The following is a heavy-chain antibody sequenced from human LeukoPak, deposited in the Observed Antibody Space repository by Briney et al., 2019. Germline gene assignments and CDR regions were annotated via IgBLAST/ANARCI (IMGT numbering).Heavy chain of an antibody. CDR3: AKDRPMEPTKYYYNMDV. CDR1: GFTFSTYA. Sequence: QAGGSLRLSCAASGFTFSTYAMSWVRQAPGKGLEWVSAITGSGGSTNYADSVKGRFTISRDNSKNTLYLQMNSLRAEDTAVYYCAKDRPMEPTKYYYNMDVWGKGTTVTVSS. CDR2: ITGSGGST. D-gene: IGHD1-1*01. V-gene: IGHV3-23*01. J-gene: IGHJ6*03.